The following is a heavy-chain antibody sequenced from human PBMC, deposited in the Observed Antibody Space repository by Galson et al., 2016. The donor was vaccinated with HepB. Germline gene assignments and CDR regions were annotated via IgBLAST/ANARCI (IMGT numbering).Heavy chain of an antibody. CDR1: EYTFTAYY. Sequence: SVKVSCKASEYTFTAYYLHWVRQAPGQGLEWMGWINPDSGATNYAKKFQGRVTMTRDTSISTASVELRSLRSDDTAIYYCAKDQCSGGDCFPTFDNWGQGTLVIVSS. CDR3: AKDQCSGGDCFPTFDN. CDR2: INPDSGAT. J-gene: IGHJ4*02. D-gene: IGHD2-21*02. V-gene: IGHV1-2*02.